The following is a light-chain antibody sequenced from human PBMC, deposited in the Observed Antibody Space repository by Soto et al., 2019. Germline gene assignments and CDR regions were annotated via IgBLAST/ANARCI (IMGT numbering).Light chain of an antibody. CDR3: EAWDDSLNGPL. J-gene: IGLJ3*02. CDR1: SSNIGSNT. CDR2: RDN. V-gene: IGLV1-44*01. Sequence: QSVLTQPPSASGTPGQRVTISCSGGSSNIGSNTVHWYQQVPGTAPKLLIYRDNQRPSGVPHRFSVSKSGTSASLAISGLQSEDEADYYCEAWDDSLNGPLFGGGTKVTVL.